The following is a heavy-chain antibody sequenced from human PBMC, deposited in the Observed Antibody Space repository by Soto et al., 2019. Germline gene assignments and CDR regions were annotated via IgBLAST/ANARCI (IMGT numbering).Heavy chain of an antibody. CDR3: ARRARRDSRSTHV. CDR1: GFTLRGYA. CDR2: ISSNGVDT. Sequence: LRLACAASGFTLRGYAMDWVRQAPGKGLEYVSGISSNGVDTYYANSVQGRFTISRDNSKNRVYLHRGSLRPEDMAVYYCARRARRDSRSTHVCAK. J-gene: IGHJ6*03. V-gene: IGHV3-64*01. D-gene: IGHD6-6*01.